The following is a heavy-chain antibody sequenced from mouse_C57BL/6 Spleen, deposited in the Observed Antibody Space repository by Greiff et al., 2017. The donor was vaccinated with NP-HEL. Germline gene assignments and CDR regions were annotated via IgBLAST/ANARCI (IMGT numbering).Heavy chain of an antibody. Sequence: QVQLQQSGPELVKPGASVKISCKASGYAFSSSWMNWVKQRPGKGLEWIGRIYPGDGDTNYNGKFKGKATLTADKSSSTAYMQLSSLTSEDSAVYFCARWRVTTEDAMDYWGQGTSVTVSS. J-gene: IGHJ4*01. D-gene: IGHD2-2*01. V-gene: IGHV1-82*01. CDR1: GYAFSSSW. CDR3: ARWRVTTEDAMDY. CDR2: IYPGDGDT.